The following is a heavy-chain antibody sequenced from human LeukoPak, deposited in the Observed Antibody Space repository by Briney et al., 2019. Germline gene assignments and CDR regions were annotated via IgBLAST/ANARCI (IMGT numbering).Heavy chain of an antibody. V-gene: IGHV3-21*01. D-gene: IGHD3-10*01. Sequence: GGSLRLSCAASGFTFSSYSMNWVRQAPGKGLEWVSSISSSSSYIYYADSVKGRFTIFRDNAKNSLYLQMNSMRAEDTAVYYCARAPGSGSYFDYMDVWGNGATVTVSS. J-gene: IGHJ6*03. CDR2: ISSSSSYI. CDR1: GFTFSSYS. CDR3: ARAPGSGSYFDYMDV.